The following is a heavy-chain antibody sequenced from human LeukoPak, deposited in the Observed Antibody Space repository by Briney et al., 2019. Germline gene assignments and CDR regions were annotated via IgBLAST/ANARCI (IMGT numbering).Heavy chain of an antibody. V-gene: IGHV1-46*01. Sequence: ASVKVSCKASGYTFTSYYMHWVRQAPGQGLEWIGIINPSGGSTSYAQKFQGRVTMTRDMSTSTVYMELSSLRSEDTAVYYCARDLYYYDSSGYNWFDPWGQGTLVTVSS. CDR3: ARDLYYYDSSGYNWFDP. D-gene: IGHD3-22*01. CDR2: INPSGGST. J-gene: IGHJ5*02. CDR1: GYTFTSYY.